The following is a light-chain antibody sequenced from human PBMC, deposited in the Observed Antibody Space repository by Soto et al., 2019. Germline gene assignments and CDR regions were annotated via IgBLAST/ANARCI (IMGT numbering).Light chain of an antibody. CDR2: DAS. J-gene: IGKJ1*01. Sequence: DIRMTQSPSTLSASVGDRVTITCRASQSISSWLAWYQQKPGKAPKLLIYDASSLESRVPSRFSGSGSGTEFTLTISSLQPDDFATYDCQQYNSYSWTFGQWTKVEIK. CDR3: QQYNSYSWT. CDR1: QSISSW. V-gene: IGKV1-5*01.